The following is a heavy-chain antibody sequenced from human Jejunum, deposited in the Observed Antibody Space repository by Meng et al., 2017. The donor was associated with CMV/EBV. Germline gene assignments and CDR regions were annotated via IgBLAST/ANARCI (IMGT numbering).Heavy chain of an antibody. J-gene: IGHJ4*02. Sequence: ACAASGFNFNIFSMSWVRQAPGKGLEWVASIRQDGSEKYYVDFVKGRFTTSRDNAKNSLYLQMNSLRVEDTAMYYCAEGIASRLRGQGTMVTVSS. D-gene: IGHD6-6*01. CDR3: AEGIASRL. CDR2: IRQDGSEK. CDR1: GFNFNIFS. V-gene: IGHV3-7*01.